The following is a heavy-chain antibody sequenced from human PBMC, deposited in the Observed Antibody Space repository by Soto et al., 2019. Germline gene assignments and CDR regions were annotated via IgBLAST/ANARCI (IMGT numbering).Heavy chain of an antibody. Sequence: EVQLVESGGGLVQPGGSLRLSCAASGFTVSSNYMSWVRQAPGKGLEWVSVIYSGGSTYYADSVKGRFTISRDNSKNTLDLQMNSLRAEDTAVYYCARDHGPKRGLDYWGQGTLVTVSS. CDR2: IYSGGST. CDR3: ARDHGPKRGLDY. CDR1: GFTVSSNY. J-gene: IGHJ4*02. D-gene: IGHD2-8*01. V-gene: IGHV3-66*01.